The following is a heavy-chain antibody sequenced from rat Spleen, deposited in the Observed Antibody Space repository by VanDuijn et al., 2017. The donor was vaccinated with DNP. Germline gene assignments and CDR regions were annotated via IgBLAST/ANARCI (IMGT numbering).Heavy chain of an antibody. J-gene: IGHJ4*01. CDR1: GFSLTSYT. CDR2: ISSGGST. D-gene: IGHD1-1*01. CDR3: SREGQPYYSMDA. V-gene: IGHV2-6*01. Sequence: QVQLKESGPGLVQPSQTLSLTCTVSGFSLTSYTVSWVRQPPGKGLEWIAAISSGGSTYYNSALKSRLSISRDTSKNQVFLKMNSLQIEDTATSFCSREGQPYYSMDAWGQGTSVTVSS.